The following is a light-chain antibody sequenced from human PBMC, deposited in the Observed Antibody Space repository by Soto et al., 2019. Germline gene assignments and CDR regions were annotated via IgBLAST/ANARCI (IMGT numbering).Light chain of an antibody. V-gene: IGKV1-5*03. J-gene: IGKJ1*01. CDR2: KAS. Sequence: DIQMTQSPSTLSSSVGYRVTITCRSSQSISSWLAWYHQKPGKAPKLLIYKASSLESGVPSRFSGSGSGTEFTLTISSLQPDDFETYYCQQYSSHSPTFGQGTKVDIK. CDR3: QQYSSHSPT. CDR1: QSISSW.